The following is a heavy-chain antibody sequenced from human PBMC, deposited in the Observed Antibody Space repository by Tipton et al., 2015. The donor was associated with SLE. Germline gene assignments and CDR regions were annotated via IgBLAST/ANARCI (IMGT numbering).Heavy chain of an antibody. CDR2: IFYSGST. CDR3: VRDLGGSSGDY. V-gene: IGHV4-59*01. CDR1: GGSISSYY. Sequence: GLVKPSETLSLTCTVSGGSISSYYWSWSRQPPAKGLEWIGYIFYSGSTNYNVSLKSRVTISVDTSKNRFSLNLSSVTAADTAVYYCVRDLGGSSGDYWGQGTLVTVSS. J-gene: IGHJ4*02. D-gene: IGHD6-6*01.